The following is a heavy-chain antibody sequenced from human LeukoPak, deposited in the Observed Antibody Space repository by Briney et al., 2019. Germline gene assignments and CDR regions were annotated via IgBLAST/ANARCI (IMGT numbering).Heavy chain of an antibody. Sequence: PGGSLRLSCAASGFTFSSYAMSWVRQAPGKGLEWVSAISGSGGSTYYADSVKGRFTISRDNSKNALYLQMNSLRAEDTAVYYCAKDTPRIVGATTGFDYWGQGTLVTVSS. J-gene: IGHJ4*02. CDR3: AKDTPRIVGATTGFDY. CDR1: GFTFSSYA. D-gene: IGHD1-26*01. V-gene: IGHV3-23*01. CDR2: ISGSGGST.